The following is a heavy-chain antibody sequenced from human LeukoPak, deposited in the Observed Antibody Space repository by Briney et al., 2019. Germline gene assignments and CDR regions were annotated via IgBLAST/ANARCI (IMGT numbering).Heavy chain of an antibody. CDR2: IYTDGSA. CDR1: EFTVSSSV. D-gene: IGHD3-22*01. Sequence: PGGSLRLSCAASEFTVSSSVMTWVRQAPRKGLEWVSLIYTDGSAYYADSVKGRFTISRDNSKNTLYLQMNSLRGEDTAIYYCARETLDYYDKRENWGQGTLVTVSS. V-gene: IGHV3-53*01. J-gene: IGHJ1*01. CDR3: ARETLDYYDKREN.